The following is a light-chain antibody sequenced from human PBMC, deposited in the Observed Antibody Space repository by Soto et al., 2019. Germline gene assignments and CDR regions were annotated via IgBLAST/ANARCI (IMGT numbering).Light chain of an antibody. CDR3: SSFSSITREV. J-gene: IGLJ2*01. V-gene: IGLV2-14*01. Sequence: QSALTQPASVSGSPGQSITSSCTGTSRDVGGYSYVSWYQQHPVKTPKLMIYEVSNPPSGVSHRFSGSKSGNTASLTISVLQTEDEADYYCSSFSSITREVFGGGTTVTVL. CDR2: EVS. CDR1: SRDVGGYSY.